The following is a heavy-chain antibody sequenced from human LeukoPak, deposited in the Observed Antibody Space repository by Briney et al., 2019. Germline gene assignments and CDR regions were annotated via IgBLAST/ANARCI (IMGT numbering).Heavy chain of an antibody. D-gene: IGHD3-9*01. CDR2: IYHSGNT. Sequence: SETLSLTCAVSGFSVSSGFYWAWIRQSPGKGLEWIANIYHSGNTYSNPSLKSRLTVSMDSSVNNFSLRLTSVTSADTAVYYCARAARYTDYLSSSGGLWEYNFDYWGQGTLVTVSS. CDR1: GFSVSSGFY. CDR3: ARAARYTDYLSSSGGLWEYNFDY. V-gene: IGHV4-38-2*01. J-gene: IGHJ4*02.